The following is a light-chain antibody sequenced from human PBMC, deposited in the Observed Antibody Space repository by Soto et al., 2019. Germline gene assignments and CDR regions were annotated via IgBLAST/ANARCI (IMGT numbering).Light chain of an antibody. CDR2: DAS. CDR1: QSVSSS. CDR3: QQRSYLFT. V-gene: IGKV3-11*01. J-gene: IGKJ4*01. Sequence: EIVVTQSPATLSLSPGERATLSCRTSQSVSSSLAWYQHKPGQAPRLLIYDASNRATGIPARFIGSGSGTDFPLTITSLQPEDSAVYYCQQRSYLFTFGGGTKVEI.